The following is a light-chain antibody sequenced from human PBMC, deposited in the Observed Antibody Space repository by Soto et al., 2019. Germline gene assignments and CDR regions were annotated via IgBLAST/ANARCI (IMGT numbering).Light chain of an antibody. CDR3: SSYTSSSSYV. V-gene: IGLV2-14*01. J-gene: IGLJ1*01. CDR2: EVR. Sequence: QSALTQPASVSVSPGQSITISCTGTSSDIGIYNFVSWYQQHPGKAPKLIIYEVRYRPSGVSDRFSGSKSDNTAFLSISGLQAEDEGDYYCSSYTSSSSYVFGTGTKVTVL. CDR1: SSDIGIYNF.